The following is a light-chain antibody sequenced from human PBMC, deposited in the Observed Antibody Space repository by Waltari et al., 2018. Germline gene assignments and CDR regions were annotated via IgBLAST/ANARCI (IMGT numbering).Light chain of an antibody. J-gene: IGLJ2*01. CDR2: DVT. V-gene: IGLV2-11*01. Sequence: QSALTQARSVSGSPGQSVPISCTAPSRDYVSWYQHHPGKAPNPLIYDVTKRPSGVPDRFAGSKSGNTASLTISGLQAEDEANYYCSSYEGSYTFDVVFGGGTKLTVL. CDR3: SSYEGSYTFDVV. CDR1: SRDY.